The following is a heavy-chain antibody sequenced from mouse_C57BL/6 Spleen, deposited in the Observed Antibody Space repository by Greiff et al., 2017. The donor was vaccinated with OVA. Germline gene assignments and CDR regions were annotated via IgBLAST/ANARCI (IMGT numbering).Heavy chain of an antibody. CDR2: ISSGSSTI. CDR3: ARGVYYYGSPYWYFDV. Sequence: DVHLVESGGGLVKPGGSLKLSCAASGFTFSDYGMHWVRQGPEKGLEWVAYISSGSSTIYYADTVKGRFTISRDNAKNTLFLQMTSLRSEDTAMYYCARGVYYYGSPYWYFDVWGTGTTVTVSS. CDR1: GFTFSDYG. V-gene: IGHV5-17*01. D-gene: IGHD1-1*01. J-gene: IGHJ1*03.